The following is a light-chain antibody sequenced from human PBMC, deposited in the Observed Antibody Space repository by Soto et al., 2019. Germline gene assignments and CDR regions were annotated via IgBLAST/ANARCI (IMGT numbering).Light chain of an antibody. CDR2: RAS. CDR3: PQYSTWPSKYT. V-gene: IGKV3-15*01. CDR1: QSSNNY. J-gene: IGKJ2*01. Sequence: EIVMTQSPATLSVSPGGRATLSCRASQSSNNYLAWYQQRPGQPPRLLIYRASTRATGIPDRFSGSGSRTEFSLTISSLQSEDFAVYYCPQYSTWPSKYTFGPGTKPEI.